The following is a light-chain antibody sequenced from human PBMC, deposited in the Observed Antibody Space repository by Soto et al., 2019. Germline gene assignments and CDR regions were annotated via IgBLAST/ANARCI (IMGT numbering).Light chain of an antibody. J-gene: IGKJ1*01. CDR3: QQYYSTPRT. CDR2: WAS. V-gene: IGKV4-1*01. Sequence: DIVMTQSPDSLAVSLGERATINCKSSQSVLYSSNNKNYLAWYQQKPGQPPKLLIYWASTRESGVPDRFSDNGSGTYFTLTISSLQAEDVAVYYCQQYYSTPRTFGQGTKVEIK. CDR1: QSVLYSSNNKNY.